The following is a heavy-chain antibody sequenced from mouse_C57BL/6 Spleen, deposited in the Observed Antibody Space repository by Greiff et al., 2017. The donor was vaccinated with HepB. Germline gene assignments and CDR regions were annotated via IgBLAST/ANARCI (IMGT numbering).Heavy chain of an antibody. CDR2: IDPSDSYT. V-gene: IGHV1-50*01. CDR3: ASGLGRGFAY. J-gene: IGHJ3*01. CDR1: GYTFTSYW. D-gene: IGHD4-1*01. Sequence: QVQLQHPGAELVKPGASVKLSCKASGYTFTSYWMQWVKQRPGQGLEWIGEIDPSDSYTNYNQKFKGKATLTVDTSSSTAYMQLSSLTSEDSAVYYCASGLGRGFAYWGQGTLVTVSA.